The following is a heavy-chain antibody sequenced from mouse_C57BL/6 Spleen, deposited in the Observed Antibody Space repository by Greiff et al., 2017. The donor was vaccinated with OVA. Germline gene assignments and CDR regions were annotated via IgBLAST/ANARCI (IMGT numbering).Heavy chain of an antibody. CDR1: GFNIKDDY. D-gene: IGHD1-1*01. Sequence: EVKLQQSGAELVRPGASVKLSCTASGFNIKDDYMHWVKQRPEQGLEWIGWIDPENGDTEYDSKFQGTATITEETSSNTAYLHLSSLTSEDTAVYYCTTGITSRGFAYWGQGTLVTVSA. J-gene: IGHJ3*01. V-gene: IGHV14-4*01. CDR3: TTGITSRGFAY. CDR2: IDPENGDT.